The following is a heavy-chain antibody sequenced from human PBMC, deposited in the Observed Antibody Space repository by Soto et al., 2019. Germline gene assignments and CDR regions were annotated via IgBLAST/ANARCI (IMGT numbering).Heavy chain of an antibody. J-gene: IGHJ4*02. CDR3: ARRSSGWYFDY. Sequence: EVQLLESGGGLVQPGGSLRLSCAASGFTFSSYAMSWVRQAPGKGLEWVSAISGSGGSTYYADSVKGRFTISRDNSKITLYLQMNSLSAEDTAVYYCARRSSGWYFDYWGQGTLVTVSS. D-gene: IGHD6-19*01. CDR1: GFTFSSYA. V-gene: IGHV3-23*01. CDR2: ISGSGGST.